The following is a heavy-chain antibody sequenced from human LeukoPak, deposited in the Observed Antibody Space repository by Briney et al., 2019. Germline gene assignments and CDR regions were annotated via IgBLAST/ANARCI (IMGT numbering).Heavy chain of an antibody. V-gene: IGHV3-30*03. CDR1: GFTFGSYG. Sequence: GGSLRLSCAASGFTFGSYGMSWVRQAPGKGLEWVAVISYDESNKYYADSVKGRFTISRDNSKNTLYLQMNSLRAEDTAVYYCARRGSSGCFDYWGQGTLVTVSS. CDR2: ISYDESNK. D-gene: IGHD6-19*01. CDR3: ARRGSSGCFDY. J-gene: IGHJ4*02.